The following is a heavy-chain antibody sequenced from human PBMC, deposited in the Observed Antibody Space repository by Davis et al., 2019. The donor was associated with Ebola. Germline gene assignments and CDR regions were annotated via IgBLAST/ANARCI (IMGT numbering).Heavy chain of an antibody. CDR1: GFTFSSYG. V-gene: IGHV3-33*01. CDR2: IWYDGSNK. CDR3: ARAGVQY. Sequence: PGGSLRLSCAAPGFTFSSYGMHWFRQAPGKGLEWVAVIWYDGSNKYYADSVKGRFTISRDNSKNTLYLQMNGLRAEDTAVYYCARAGVQYWGQGTLVTVSS. D-gene: IGHD3-10*01. J-gene: IGHJ4*02.